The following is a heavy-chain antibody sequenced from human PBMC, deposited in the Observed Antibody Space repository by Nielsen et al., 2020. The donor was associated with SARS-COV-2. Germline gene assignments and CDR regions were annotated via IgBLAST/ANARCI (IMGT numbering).Heavy chain of an antibody. CDR3: ARGGYSSSWSEYYFDY. Sequence: GGSLRLSCAASGFTFSSYGMPWVRQAPGKGLEWVAVIWYDGSNKYYADSVKGRFTISRDNSKNTLYLQMNSLRAEDTAVYYCARGGYSSSWSEYYFDYWGQGTLVTVSS. V-gene: IGHV3-33*01. D-gene: IGHD6-13*01. CDR1: GFTFSSYG. J-gene: IGHJ4*02. CDR2: IWYDGSNK.